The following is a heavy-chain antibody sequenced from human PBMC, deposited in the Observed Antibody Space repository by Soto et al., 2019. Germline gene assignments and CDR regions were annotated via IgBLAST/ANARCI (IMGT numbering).Heavy chain of an antibody. CDR1: GFTFNNYA. J-gene: IGHJ2*01. D-gene: IGHD2-15*01. V-gene: IGHV3-23*01. Sequence: GGSLRLSCAASGFTFNNYAMSWVRQAPGKGLEWVSPISGSGGSTYYADSVKGRFTISRDNSKNTLYLQMNSLRAEDTAVYYCAKSSTPCSGGSCYSWYFDLWGRGTLVTVSS. CDR2: ISGSGGST. CDR3: AKSSTPCSGGSCYSWYFDL.